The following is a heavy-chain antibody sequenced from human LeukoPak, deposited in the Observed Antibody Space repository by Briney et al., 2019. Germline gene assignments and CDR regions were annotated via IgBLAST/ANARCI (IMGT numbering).Heavy chain of an antibody. D-gene: IGHD3-3*01. Sequence: SETLSLTCTVSGGSIGSGGYYWSWIRQHPGKGLEWIGYIYYSGSTYYNPSLKSRVTISVDTSKNQFSLKLSSVTAADTAVYYCARATVDFWSGYYYYYGMDVWGQGTTVTVSS. CDR2: IYYSGST. CDR3: ARATVDFWSGYYYYYGMDV. CDR1: GGSIGSGGYY. J-gene: IGHJ6*02. V-gene: IGHV4-31*03.